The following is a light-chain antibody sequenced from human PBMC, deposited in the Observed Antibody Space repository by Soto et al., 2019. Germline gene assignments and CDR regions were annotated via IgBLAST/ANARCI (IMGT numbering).Light chain of an antibody. Sequence: QSVLTQPASVSGSPGQSITISCTGTSSDVGGYNYVSWFQQHPGKAPKLMIYEVSNRPSGLSNRFSGSRSGNTASLTISGLQSEDEAEYYCNSYTNNNTFVFGTGTQVTVL. CDR1: SSDVGGYNY. J-gene: IGLJ1*01. CDR3: NSYTNNNTFV. V-gene: IGLV2-14*01. CDR2: EVS.